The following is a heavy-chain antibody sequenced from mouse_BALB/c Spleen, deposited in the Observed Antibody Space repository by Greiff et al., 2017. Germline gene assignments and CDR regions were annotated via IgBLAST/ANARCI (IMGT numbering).Heavy chain of an antibody. CDR2: IWSDGST. CDR3: ARHFRGYYAMDY. V-gene: IGHV2-6-2*01. D-gene: IGHD3-1*01. CDR1: GFSLTSYG. Sequence: VMLVESGPDLVAPSQSLSITCTVSGFSLTSYGVHWVRQPPGKGLEWLVVIWSDGSTTYNSALKSRLSISKDNSKSQVFLKMNSLQTDDTAMYYCARHFRGYYAMDYWGQGTSVTVSS. J-gene: IGHJ4*01.